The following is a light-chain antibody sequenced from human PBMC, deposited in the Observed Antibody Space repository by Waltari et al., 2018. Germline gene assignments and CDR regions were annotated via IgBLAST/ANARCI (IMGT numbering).Light chain of an antibody. CDR3: QQYNTYPRT. CDR2: SAS. Sequence: DIQMTQSPSTLSASVGDRVTITCRASQNLNNWLTWYQQKPGKAPKLRIYSASTLQSGVPSRFSGSASGTEFTLTIDSLQPDDFATYYCQQYNTYPRTFGQGTKVEIK. CDR1: QNLNNW. J-gene: IGKJ1*01. V-gene: IGKV1-5*03.